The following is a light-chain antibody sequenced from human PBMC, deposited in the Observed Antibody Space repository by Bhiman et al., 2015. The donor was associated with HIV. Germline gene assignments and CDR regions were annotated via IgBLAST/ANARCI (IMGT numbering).Light chain of an antibody. CDR2: RNN. J-gene: IGLJ2*01. CDR3: AAWDDSLNGLVV. Sequence: QSVLTQPPSVSGAPGQRVTISCTGSASNIGAGYDVHWYQHLPGTAPKLLIYRNNQRPSGVPDRFSGSKSGTSASLAISGLQAEDEADYYCAAWDDSLNGLVVFGGGTKLTVL. V-gene: IGLV1-50*01. CDR1: ASNIGAGYD.